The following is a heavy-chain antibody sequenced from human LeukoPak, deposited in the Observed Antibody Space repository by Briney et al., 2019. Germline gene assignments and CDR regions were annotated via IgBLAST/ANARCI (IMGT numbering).Heavy chain of an antibody. CDR3: AKEGWDYYASED. J-gene: IGHJ4*02. CDR2: INSGGSDT. D-gene: IGHD3-10*01. V-gene: IGHV3-74*01. Sequence: PGGSLRLSCAASGFTFSSYWMHWVRQAPGKGLVWVSRINSGGSDTTYADSVKGRFTISRDNAKNTLYLQMNSLRAEDTAVYYCAKEGWDYYASEDWGQGTLVTVSS. CDR1: GFTFSSYW.